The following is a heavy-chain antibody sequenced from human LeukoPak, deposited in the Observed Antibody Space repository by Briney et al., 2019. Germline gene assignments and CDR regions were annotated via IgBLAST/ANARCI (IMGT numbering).Heavy chain of an antibody. CDR3: ARARTTVVKSGYFDY. D-gene: IGHD4-23*01. Sequence: GGSLRLSCAASGFTFSSYSMNWVRQAPGKGLEWVSYISSSSSTIYYADSVKGRFTISRDNAKNSLYLQMNSLRAEDTAVYYCARARTTVVKSGYFDYWGQGTLVTVPS. J-gene: IGHJ4*02. CDR1: GFTFSSYS. V-gene: IGHV3-48*04. CDR2: ISSSSSTI.